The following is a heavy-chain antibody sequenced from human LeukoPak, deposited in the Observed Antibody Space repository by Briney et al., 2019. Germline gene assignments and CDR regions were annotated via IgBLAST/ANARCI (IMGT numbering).Heavy chain of an antibody. CDR3: AKSGYNRFDY. CDR1: EFTFSSYA. J-gene: IGHJ4*02. Sequence: GGSLRLSCAASEFTFSSYAMSWVRQAPGKGLEWVSGISYSGGSTYYADSVKGRFTISRDNSKNTLYLQMNSLRAEDTAVYYCAKSGYNRFDYWGQGTLVTVSS. V-gene: IGHV3-23*01. D-gene: IGHD5-24*01. CDR2: ISYSGGST.